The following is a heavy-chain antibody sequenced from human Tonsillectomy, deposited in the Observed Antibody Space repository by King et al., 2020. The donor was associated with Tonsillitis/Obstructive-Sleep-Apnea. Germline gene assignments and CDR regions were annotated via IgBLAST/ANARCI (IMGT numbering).Heavy chain of an antibody. CDR3: ARDLQSDYGVTDNAFDI. Sequence: VQLVESGAEVKKPGASVRVSCKASGYTFTSYFMHWVRQAPGQGLEWMGIINPSIGSTSYAERFQGRVTMTRDTSTSTVYMELSSLRSEDTAVYYCARDLQSDYGVTDNAFDIWGQGTMVTVSS. D-gene: IGHD4-17*01. V-gene: IGHV1-46*01. CDR1: GYTFTSYF. CDR2: INPSIGST. J-gene: IGHJ3*02.